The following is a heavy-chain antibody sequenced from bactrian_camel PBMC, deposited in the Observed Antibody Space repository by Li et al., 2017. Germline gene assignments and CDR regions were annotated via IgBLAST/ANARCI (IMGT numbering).Heavy chain of an antibody. CDR1: GHTSSINC. CDR2: VFPGAGVT. J-gene: IGHJ4*01. CDR3: SADHQAYACRIGSPSCADFFHY. Sequence: HVQLVESGGGSVQAGGSLMLSCESRGHTSSINCWGWFRQAPGKEREGVAAVFPGAGVTYYADSGKGRFTISQDASKRTIYLEMNGLNPGDSATYSCSADHQAYACRIGSPSCADFFHYRGRGTQVTVS. V-gene: IGHV3S54*01. D-gene: IGHD3*01.